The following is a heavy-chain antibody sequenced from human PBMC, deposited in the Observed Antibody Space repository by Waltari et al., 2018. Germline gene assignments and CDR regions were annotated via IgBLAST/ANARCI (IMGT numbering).Heavy chain of an antibody. D-gene: IGHD2-2*01. CDR1: GYSFTSYW. Sequence: EVQLVQSGAEVKKPGESLKISCKGSGYSFTSYWIGWVRQMPGKGLEWMGIIYPGDSDTRYSPSVQGQVTISADKSISTAYLQWSSLKASDTAMYYCARGGSYCSSTSCRPYNWFDPWGQGTLVTVSS. CDR3: ARGGSYCSSTSCRPYNWFDP. J-gene: IGHJ5*02. CDR2: IYPGDSDT. V-gene: IGHV5-51*01.